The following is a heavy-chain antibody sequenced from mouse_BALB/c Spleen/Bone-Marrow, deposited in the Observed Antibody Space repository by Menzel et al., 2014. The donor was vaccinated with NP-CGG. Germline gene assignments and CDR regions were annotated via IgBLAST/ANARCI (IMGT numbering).Heavy chain of an antibody. J-gene: IGHJ3*01. D-gene: IGHD1-1*01. V-gene: IGHV14-3*02. CDR2: IDPANGNT. Sequence: VQLQQSGAELVKPGASVKLSCTASGSNIKDTYMHWVKQRPEQGLEWIGRIDPANGNTKYDPKFQGKATITADTSSNTAYLQLSSPTSEDTAVYYCANYYYGSSLFAYWGQGTLVTVSA. CDR3: ANYYYGSSLFAY. CDR1: GSNIKDTY.